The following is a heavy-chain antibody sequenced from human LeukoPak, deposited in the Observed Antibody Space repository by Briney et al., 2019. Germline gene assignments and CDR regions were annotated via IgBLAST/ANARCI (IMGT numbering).Heavy chain of an antibody. CDR2: IYLDGRT. CDR3: ARVWPMDV. CDR1: GFIFSSYS. Sequence: GGSLRLSCAASGFIFSSYSMTWVRQAPGKGLEWVSTIYLDGRTFYPDSVKGRFTISRDSSKNTLYLQMNSLRVEDTAVYYCARVWPMDVWGQGTTVTVSS. V-gene: IGHV3-66*01. J-gene: IGHJ6*02.